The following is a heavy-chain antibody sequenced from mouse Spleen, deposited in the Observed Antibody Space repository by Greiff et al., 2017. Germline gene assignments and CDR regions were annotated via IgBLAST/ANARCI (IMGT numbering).Heavy chain of an antibody. CDR1: GYSITSDYA. D-gene: IGHD2-4*01. J-gene: IGHJ2*01. CDR3: ARQGLPYYFDY. CDR2: ISYSGST. Sequence: DVKLVESGPGLVKPSQSLSLTCTVTGYSITSDYAWNWIRQFPGNKLEWMGYISYSGSTSYNPSLKSRISITRDTSKNQFFLQLNSVTTEDTATYYCARQGLPYYFDYWGQGTTLTVSS. V-gene: IGHV3-2*02.